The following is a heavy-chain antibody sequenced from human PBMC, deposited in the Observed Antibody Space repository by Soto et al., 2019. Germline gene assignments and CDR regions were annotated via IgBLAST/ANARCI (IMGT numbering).Heavy chain of an antibody. Sequence: PSETLSVTCTVSGGSISSYYWSWIRQPPGKGLEWIGYIYYSGSTNYNPSLKSRVTISVDTSKNQFSLKLSSVTAADTAVYYCARVPAAIPYFDYRGQGTLVTVSS. J-gene: IGHJ4*02. CDR3: ARVPAAIPYFDY. CDR2: IYYSGST. D-gene: IGHD2-2*02. CDR1: GGSISSYY. V-gene: IGHV4-59*01.